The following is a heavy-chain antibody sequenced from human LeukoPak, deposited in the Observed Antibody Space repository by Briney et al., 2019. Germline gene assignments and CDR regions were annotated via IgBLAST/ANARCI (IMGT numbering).Heavy chain of an antibody. CDR2: INPSGGST. D-gene: IGHD4-17*01. J-gene: IGHJ5*02. Sequence: ASVKVSCKAPGYTFTSYYMHWVRQAPGQGLEWMGIINPSGGSTSYAQKFQGRVTMTRDTSTSTVYMELSSLRSEDTAVYYCARDSETTVTPRGFDPWGQGTLVTVSS. V-gene: IGHV1-46*01. CDR1: GYTFTSYY. CDR3: ARDSETTVTPRGFDP.